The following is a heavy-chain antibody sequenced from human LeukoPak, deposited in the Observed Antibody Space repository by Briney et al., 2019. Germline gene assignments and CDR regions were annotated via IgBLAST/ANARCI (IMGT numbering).Heavy chain of an antibody. Sequence: GGSLRLSCAASGFTFSSYGMHWVRQAPGKGLEWVAVIWYDGSNKYYADSVKGRFTISRDNSKNTLYLQMNSLRAEDTAVYCCAANPWGYYDSSGYPEYYFDYWGQGTLVTVSS. J-gene: IGHJ4*02. D-gene: IGHD3-22*01. V-gene: IGHV3-33*01. CDR1: GFTFSSYG. CDR3: AANPWGYYDSSGYPEYYFDY. CDR2: IWYDGSNK.